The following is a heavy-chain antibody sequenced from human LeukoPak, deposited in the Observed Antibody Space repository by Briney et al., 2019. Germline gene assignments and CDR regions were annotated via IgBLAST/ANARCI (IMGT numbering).Heavy chain of an antibody. V-gene: IGHV1-2*02. CDR2: INPNSGGT. D-gene: IGHD6-19*01. J-gene: IGHJ4*02. CDR3: ARSIAVDYFDY. Sequence: ASVKVSCKASGYTFTGYYMHWVRQAPGQGLEWMGWINPNSGGTNYAQKFQGRVTMARDKSISTAYMELSRLRSDDTAVYYCARSIAVDYFDYWGQGTLVTVSS. CDR1: GYTFTGYY.